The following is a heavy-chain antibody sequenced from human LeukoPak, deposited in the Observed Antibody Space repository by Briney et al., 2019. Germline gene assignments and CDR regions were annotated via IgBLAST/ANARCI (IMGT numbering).Heavy chain of an antibody. D-gene: IGHD1-14*01. J-gene: IGHJ6*04. CDR1: AVTFSDHD. CDR2: IKTKLESYAI. Sequence: PGGSLSLSSAPSAVTFSDHDIHHVRHPSGKDLQWLGRIKTKLESYAIAYAASLKGSFPISKDDSTNPAYLQMTSLQPDDTAMYYCFNRMRGQAGDFFDMAVCGKGTMVTAFS. CDR3: FNRMRGQAGDFFDMAV. V-gene: IGHV3-73*01.